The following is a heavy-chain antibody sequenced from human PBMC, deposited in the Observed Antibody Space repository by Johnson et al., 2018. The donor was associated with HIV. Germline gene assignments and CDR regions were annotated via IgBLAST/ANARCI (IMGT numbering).Heavy chain of an antibody. Sequence: VQLMESGGGVVQPGGSLRLSCAASGFIFSSYDMHWVRQAPGKGLEWVAFIRYDGSNKYYADSVKGRFTISRDDSKNTLYLKMNSLKTEDTAVYYCTTLDVFDIWGQGTMVTVSS. CDR2: IRYDGSNK. J-gene: IGHJ3*02. CDR3: TTLDVFDI. V-gene: IGHV3-30*02. CDR1: GFIFSSYD. D-gene: IGHD1-14*01.